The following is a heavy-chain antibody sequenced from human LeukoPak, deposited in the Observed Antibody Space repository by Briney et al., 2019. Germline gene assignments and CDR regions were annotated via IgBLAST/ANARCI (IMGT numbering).Heavy chain of an antibody. Sequence: GGSLRLSCAASGFTFSSYSMKWVRQAPGKGLEWRSSISSSNFYIYYADSIKGRFTISRDDAKNSLYLQMNGLRAEDTAVYYCARVLDGYNLSPCDYWGQGTLVTVSS. CDR3: ARVLDGYNLSPCDY. CDR2: ISSSNFYI. D-gene: IGHD5-24*01. V-gene: IGHV3-21*01. CDR1: GFTFSSYS. J-gene: IGHJ4*02.